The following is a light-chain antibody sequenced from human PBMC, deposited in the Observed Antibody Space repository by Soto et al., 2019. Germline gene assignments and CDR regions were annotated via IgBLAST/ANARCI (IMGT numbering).Light chain of an antibody. CDR3: QQYINWPRT. J-gene: IGKJ1*01. CDR2: VAS. CDR1: QSVSSE. Sequence: EIVMTQSPATLSVSPGERATLSCRASQSVSSELAWYQQKPGQSPRLLIYVASTRATGIPARFSGSGSGTEFTLTISSLQSEDFAIYYCQQYINWPRTFGQGTKVEIK. V-gene: IGKV3-15*01.